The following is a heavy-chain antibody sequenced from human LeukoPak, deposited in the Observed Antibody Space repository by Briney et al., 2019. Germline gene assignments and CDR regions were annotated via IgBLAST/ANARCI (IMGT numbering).Heavy chain of an antibody. CDR1: GFTLSSYW. D-gene: IGHD5-18*01. Sequence: GGSLRLSCVASGFTLSSYWMHWVRQAPGKGLVWVSGVNDDGSATYYADSVKGRFTISRDNSKNTLYLQMNSLRAEDTAVYYCAKDNRKWIQPVDYWGQGTLVTVSS. V-gene: IGHV3-74*01. J-gene: IGHJ4*02. CDR2: VNDDGSAT. CDR3: AKDNRKWIQPVDY.